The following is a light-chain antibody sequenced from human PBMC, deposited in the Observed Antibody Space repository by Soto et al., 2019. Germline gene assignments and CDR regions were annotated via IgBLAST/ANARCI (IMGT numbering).Light chain of an antibody. CDR2: KAS. J-gene: IGKJ4*01. V-gene: IGKV1-5*03. CDR3: QQYGSYSPIN. CDR1: KSISSW. Sequence: IQVTQSPFTLSSSGGDTGTITCRASKSISSWLAWYQQKQAKAPKLLIYKASGLESGVPSRFSGSGSGTDFTIPISSLQPDDFATSYCQQYGSYSPINFGGGTKVDIK.